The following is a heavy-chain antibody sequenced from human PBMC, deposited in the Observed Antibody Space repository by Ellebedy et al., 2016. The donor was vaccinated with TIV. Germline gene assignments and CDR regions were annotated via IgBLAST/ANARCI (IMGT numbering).Heavy chain of an antibody. CDR1: GFTVSSNF. J-gene: IGHJ6*02. CDR3: ARPTVPATICGACGMDV. CDR2: IYGGGTL. D-gene: IGHD2-2*01. Sequence: GESLKISCAASGFTVSSNFMTWVRQAPGKGLEWVSVIYGGGTLRYADPVKGRFTISRDNSQNTVDLQMNSLRAEDTAVYYCARPTVPATICGACGMDVWGQGTTVIVSS. V-gene: IGHV3-53*01.